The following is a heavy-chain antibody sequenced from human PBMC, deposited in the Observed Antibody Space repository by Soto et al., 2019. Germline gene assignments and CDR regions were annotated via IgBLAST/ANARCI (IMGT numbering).Heavy chain of an antibody. CDR2: IYYSGST. Sequence: SETLSLTCTVSGDSISSYYWSWIRQPPGKGLEWIGYIYYSGSTNYNPSLKSRVTISVDTSKNQFSLKLSSVTAADTAVYYCARVGYYYDSSGSSRPNKPFDIWGQGTMVTVS. CDR3: ARVGYYYDSSGSSRPNKPFDI. V-gene: IGHV4-59*01. J-gene: IGHJ3*02. D-gene: IGHD3-22*01. CDR1: GDSISSYY.